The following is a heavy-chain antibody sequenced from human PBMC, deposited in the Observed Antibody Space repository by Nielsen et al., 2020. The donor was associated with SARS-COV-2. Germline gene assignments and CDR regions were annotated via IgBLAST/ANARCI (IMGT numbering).Heavy chain of an antibody. Sequence: SKTLSLTCTVSGGSISSSSYYWGWIRQPPGKGLEWIGSIYYSGSTYYNPSLKSRVTISVDTSKNQFSLKLSSVTAADTAVYYCARVGVVQQEMGYWGQGTLVTVSS. CDR3: ARVGVVQQEMGY. D-gene: IGHD1-1*01. CDR2: IYYSGST. CDR1: GGSISSSSYY. J-gene: IGHJ4*02. V-gene: IGHV4-39*07.